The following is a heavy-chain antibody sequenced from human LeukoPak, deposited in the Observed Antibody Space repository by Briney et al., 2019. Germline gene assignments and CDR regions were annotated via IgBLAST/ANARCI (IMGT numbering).Heavy chain of an antibody. D-gene: IGHD6-6*01. CDR1: GGSIRNLY. Sequence: SETLSLTCTVSGGSIRNLYWSWIRQPPGKGLEWIGFIYYSGSTNYNPSLKSRVTISVDTSKNQFSLKLSSVTAADTAVYYCARVRLGQLHAFDIWGQGTMVTVSS. CDR3: ARVRLGQLHAFDI. CDR2: IYYSGST. J-gene: IGHJ3*02. V-gene: IGHV4-59*11.